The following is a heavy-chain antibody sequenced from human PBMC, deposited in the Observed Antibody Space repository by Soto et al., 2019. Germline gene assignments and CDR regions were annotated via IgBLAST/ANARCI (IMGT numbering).Heavy chain of an antibody. V-gene: IGHV4-39*01. CDR2: IYYSGST. CDR1: GGSFGSSNYY. CDR3: ARRRQGPNWFDP. Sequence: QLQLQQSGPGLVKPSETLSLTCTVSGGSFGSSNYYWGWIRQPPGKGLEWIGSIYYSGSTYYNPSLKSRVTISVDTSKNQFSLKLSSVTAADTAVYYCARRRQGPNWFDPWGQGTLVTVSS. J-gene: IGHJ5*02.